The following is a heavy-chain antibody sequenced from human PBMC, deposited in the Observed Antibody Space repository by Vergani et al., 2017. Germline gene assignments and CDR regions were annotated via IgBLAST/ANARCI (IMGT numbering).Heavy chain of an antibody. CDR2: VSTGTKSQ. Sequence: QLVESGGGWVQPGGSLRLSCVVSGFDFSSYIMNWVRQAPGKGLEWVSFVSTGTKSQSYAASVKGRFTISRDSAKNSLYLQMDSLRAEDTAVYYCAREDSSTSGRAFDFWGQGTKVTVSS. V-gene: IGHV3-48*01. CDR3: AREDSSTSGRAFDF. D-gene: IGHD2-2*01. CDR1: GFDFSSYI. J-gene: IGHJ3*01.